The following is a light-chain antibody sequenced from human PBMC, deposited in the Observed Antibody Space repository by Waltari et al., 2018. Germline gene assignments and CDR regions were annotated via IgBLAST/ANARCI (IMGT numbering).Light chain of an antibody. V-gene: IGLV2-23*01. CDR1: SSDIGNYDL. Sequence: QSALTQPASMSGSPGQSITVSCTGTSSDIGNYDLYSWYQQFPGKSPNLIIYECTERPSGISSRFSGSKSGNTAFLTISGLQAEDEADYHCCSYGGPSSWVFGGGTKLTVL. CDR3: CSYGGPSSWV. J-gene: IGLJ3*02. CDR2: ECT.